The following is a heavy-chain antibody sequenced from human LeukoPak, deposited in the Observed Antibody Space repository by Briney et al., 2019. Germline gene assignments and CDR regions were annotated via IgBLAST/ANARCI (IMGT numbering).Heavy chain of an antibody. D-gene: IGHD2-2*01. V-gene: IGHV1-3*01. Sequence: ASVKVSCKASGYTFTSYAMHWVRQAPGQRLEWMGWINAGNGNTKYSQKFQGRVTITRDTSASTAYMELSGLRSEDTAVYYCARDRAYCSSTSCYYNWFDPWGQGTLVTVSS. J-gene: IGHJ5*02. CDR2: INAGNGNT. CDR3: ARDRAYCSSTSCYYNWFDP. CDR1: GYTFTSYA.